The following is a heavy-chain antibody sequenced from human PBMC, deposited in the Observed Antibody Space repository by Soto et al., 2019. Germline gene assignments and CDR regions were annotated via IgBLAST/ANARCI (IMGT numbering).Heavy chain of an antibody. Sequence: QVQLVESGGGVVQPGRSLRLSCAASGFTFSTYEMHWVRQAPGKLLEWVAVIPFDGRNQYYADSVKGRFTISIDNSKNTLYLEMNSLRAEDTAVYYCARDKDCSSTSCYNAFDIWGQGTMVTVSS. CDR1: GFTFSTYE. CDR2: IPFDGRNQ. CDR3: ARDKDCSSTSCYNAFDI. D-gene: IGHD2-2*02. J-gene: IGHJ3*02. V-gene: IGHV3-30*04.